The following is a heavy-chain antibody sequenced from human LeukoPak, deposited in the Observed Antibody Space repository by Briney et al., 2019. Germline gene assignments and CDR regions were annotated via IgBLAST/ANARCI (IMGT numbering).Heavy chain of an antibody. J-gene: IGHJ4*02. V-gene: IGHV3-48*01. CDR3: ARGRSGMY. D-gene: IGHD1-14*01. CDR2: ISSSSSTI. Sequence: GGSLRLSYAASGFTFSSYSMNWVRQAPGKGLEWVSYISSSSSTIYYADSVKGRFTISRDNAKNSLYLQMNSLRAEDTAVYYCARGRSGMYWGQGTLVTVSS. CDR1: GFTFSSYS.